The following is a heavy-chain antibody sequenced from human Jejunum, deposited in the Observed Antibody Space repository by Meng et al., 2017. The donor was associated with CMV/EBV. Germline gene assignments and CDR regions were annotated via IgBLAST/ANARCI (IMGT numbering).Heavy chain of an antibody. CDR1: GFPLNSYG. J-gene: IGHJ4*02. CDR2: LWYDGSRK. CDR3: ARDNDGSSHYSQFDY. V-gene: IGHV3-33*01. Sequence: SGFPLNSYGIHWVRQFPGKGLEWVAVLWYDGSRKYFADPVQGRFSISRDDSKNTVYLQMNSLRAEDTAVYYCARDNDGSSHYSQFDYWGQGTLVTVSS. D-gene: IGHD3-22*01.